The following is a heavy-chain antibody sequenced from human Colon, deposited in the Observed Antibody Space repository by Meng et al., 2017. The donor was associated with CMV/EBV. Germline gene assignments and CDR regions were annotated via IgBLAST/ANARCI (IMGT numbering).Heavy chain of an antibody. CDR3: TKDQGISGYTMDV. J-gene: IGHJ6*02. V-gene: IGHV3-48*03. D-gene: IGHD5-24*01. CDR2: INRGDSVI. Sequence: GESLKISCATSGFTFSKYWMSWVRQAPGKGLEWLSHINRGDSVIAYADSVKGRFTISRDIAKNSLYLQMNSLRVEDTALYYCTKDQGISGYTMDVWGQGTTVTVSS. CDR1: GFTFSKYW.